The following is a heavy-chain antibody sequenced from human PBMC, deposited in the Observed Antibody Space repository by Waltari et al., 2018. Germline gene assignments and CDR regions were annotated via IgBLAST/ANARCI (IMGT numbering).Heavy chain of an antibody. Sequence: EVQLLESGGGLVQPGGSLRLSCAASGFTFNSYDMNWVRQAPGKGLEWVSGISGSGGSSNYADSVKGRFTISRDNSNKALYLHMNSLRGDDTAVYYCAMGDHYSGYDHEGGCWGQGTLVTVSS. CDR1: GFTFNSYD. CDR2: ISGSGGSS. D-gene: IGHD5-12*01. J-gene: IGHJ4*02. V-gene: IGHV3-23*01. CDR3: AMGDHYSGYDHEGGC.